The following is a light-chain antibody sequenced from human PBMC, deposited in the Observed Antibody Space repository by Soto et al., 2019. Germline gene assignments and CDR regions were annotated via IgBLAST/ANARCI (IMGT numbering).Light chain of an antibody. Sequence: IQMTQSPSSLSASVLDIITITFRASESISTYLNWYQQKSGEAPKLLIFGSLNLQSGVPSRFSGGGSGTDFTLTIRSLQPEDFATYYCQQSYSPPKTFGQGTKVDIK. CDR1: ESISTY. V-gene: IGKV1-39*01. J-gene: IGKJ1*01. CDR3: QQSYSPPKT. CDR2: GSL.